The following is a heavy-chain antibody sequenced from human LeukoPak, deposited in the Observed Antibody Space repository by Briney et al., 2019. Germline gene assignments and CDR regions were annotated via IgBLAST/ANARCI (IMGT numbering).Heavy chain of an antibody. CDR1: GFTFSSYS. CDR2: ISSSSSYI. D-gene: IGHD3-3*01. CDR3: ARDRTERTIFGSCAFDI. Sequence: GGSLRLSCAASGFTFSSYSMNWVRQAPGKGLEWVSSISSSSSYIYYADLVKGRFTISRDNAKNSLYLQMNSLRAEDTAVYYCARDRTERTIFGSCAFDIWGQGTMVTVSS. J-gene: IGHJ3*02. V-gene: IGHV3-21*01.